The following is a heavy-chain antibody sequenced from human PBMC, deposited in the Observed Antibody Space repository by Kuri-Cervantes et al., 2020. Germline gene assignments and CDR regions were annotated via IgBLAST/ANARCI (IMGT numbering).Heavy chain of an antibody. D-gene: IGHD6-13*01. V-gene: IGHV1-69*01. CDR2: IIPIFGTA. CDR3: AREGHSSSWYN. Sequence: KVSCKASGYTFTSYAMHWVRQAPGQGLEWMGGIIPIFGTANYAQKFQGRVTITADESTSTAYMELSSLRSEDTAVYYCAREGHSSSWYNWGQGTLVTVSS. CDR1: GYTFTSYA. J-gene: IGHJ4*02.